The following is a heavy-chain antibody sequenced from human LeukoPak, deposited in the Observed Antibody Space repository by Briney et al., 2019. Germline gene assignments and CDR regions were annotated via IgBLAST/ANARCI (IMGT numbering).Heavy chain of an antibody. CDR1: GFTFSSYA. V-gene: IGHV3-7*03. Sequence: GGSLRLSCAASGFTFSSYAMSWVRQAPGKGLEWVANIKQDGSEKYYVDSVKGRFTISRDNAKNSLYLQMNSLRAEDTAVYYCASPLGPWGQGTLVTVSS. CDR3: ASPLGP. CDR2: IKQDGSEK. J-gene: IGHJ5*02.